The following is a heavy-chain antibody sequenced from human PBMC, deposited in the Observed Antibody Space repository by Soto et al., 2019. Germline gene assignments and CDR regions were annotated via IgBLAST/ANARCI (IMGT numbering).Heavy chain of an antibody. Sequence: GGSLRLSCAASGFTFSSYGMHWVRQAPGKGLEWVAVIWYDGSNKYYADSVKGRFTISRDNSKNTLYLQMNSLRAEDTAVYYCARDLGNEYQLPKYDFWSGFVDYWGQGTLVTVSS. CDR2: IWYDGSNK. J-gene: IGHJ4*02. CDR1: GFTFSSYG. CDR3: ARDLGNEYQLPKYDFWSGFVDY. V-gene: IGHV3-33*01. D-gene: IGHD3-3*01.